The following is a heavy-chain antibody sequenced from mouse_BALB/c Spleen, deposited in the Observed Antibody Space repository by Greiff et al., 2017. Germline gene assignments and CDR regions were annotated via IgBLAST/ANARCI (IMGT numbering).Heavy chain of an antibody. J-gene: IGHJ4*01. CDR1: GFNIKDTY. CDR3: ARGPYGNFYAMDY. D-gene: IGHD2-1*01. CDR2: IDPANGNT. V-gene: IGHV14-3*02. Sequence: EVKLMESGAELVKPGASVKLSCTASGFNIKDTYMHWVKQRPEQGLEWIGRIDPANGNTKYDPKFQGKATITADTSSNTAYLQLSSLTSEDTAVYYCARGPYGNFYAMDYWGQGTSVTVSS.